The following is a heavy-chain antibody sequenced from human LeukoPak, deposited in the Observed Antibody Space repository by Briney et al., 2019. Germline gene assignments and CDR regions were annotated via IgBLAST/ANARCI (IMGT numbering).Heavy chain of an antibody. CDR2: IYYSGST. Sequence: PSETLSLTCTVSGGSISSSSYYWGWIRQPPGKGLEWIGSIYYSGSTYYNPSLKSRVTISVDTSKNQFSLKLSSVTAADTAVYYCARGWGNSGSSRGGASFDYWGQGTLVTVSS. J-gene: IGHJ4*02. V-gene: IGHV4-39*07. CDR1: GGSISSSSYY. CDR3: ARGWGNSGSSRGGASFDY. D-gene: IGHD1-26*01.